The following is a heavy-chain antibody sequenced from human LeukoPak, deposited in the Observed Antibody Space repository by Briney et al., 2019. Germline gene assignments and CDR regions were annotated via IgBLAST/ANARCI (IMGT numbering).Heavy chain of an antibody. CDR1: GFTFSSYG. CDR2: ISYDGSNK. D-gene: IGHD5-18*01. V-gene: IGHV3-30*18. Sequence: GRSLRLSCAASGFTFSSYGMHWVRQAPGKGLEWVAVISYDGSNKYYADSVKGRFTISRDNSKNTLYLQMNSLRAEDTAVYYCAKAYSYGSKVYYYYGMDVRGQGTTVTVSS. J-gene: IGHJ6*02. CDR3: AKAYSYGSKVYYYYGMDV.